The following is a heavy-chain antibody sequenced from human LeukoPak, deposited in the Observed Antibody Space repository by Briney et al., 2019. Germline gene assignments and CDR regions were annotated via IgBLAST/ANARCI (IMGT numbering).Heavy chain of an antibody. CDR1: GGSISTYD. J-gene: IGHJ4*02. CDR2: VFASGNT. V-gene: IGHV4-4*07. CDR3: ARASMIVVVNTFDY. D-gene: IGHD3-22*01. Sequence: SETLSLTCTVSGGSISTYDWTWIRQPAGKDLEWIGRVFASGNTYYNRSFQSRVTISVDTSKNQFSLKLSSVTAADTAVYYCARASMIVVVNTFDYWGQGTLVTVSS.